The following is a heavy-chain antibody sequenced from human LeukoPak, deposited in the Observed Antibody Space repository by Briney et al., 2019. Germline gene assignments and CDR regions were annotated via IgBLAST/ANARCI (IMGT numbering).Heavy chain of an antibody. CDR1: GFTFSSYA. Sequence: GGSLRLSCAASGFTFSSYAMHWVRQAPGKGLEWVAVISYDGSNKYYADSVKGRSTISRDNSKNTLYLQMNSLRAEDTAVYYCARTGSLDYWGQGTLVTVSS. CDR3: ARTGSLDY. D-gene: IGHD1-26*01. J-gene: IGHJ4*02. CDR2: ISYDGSNK. V-gene: IGHV3-30-3*01.